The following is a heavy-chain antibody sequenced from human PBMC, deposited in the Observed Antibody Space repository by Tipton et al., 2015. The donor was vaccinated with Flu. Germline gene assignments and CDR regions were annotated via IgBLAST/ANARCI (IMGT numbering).Heavy chain of an antibody. Sequence: TLSLTCTVSGYSISSGYHWGWIRQPPGKGLEWIGSIYHSGSTHYNPSLKSRVTISVDTSKNQFSLKLSSVTAADTAVYYCARETPYCSSTSCYLRSSTGFDYWGQGTLVTVSS. CDR2: IYHSGST. D-gene: IGHD2-2*01. J-gene: IGHJ4*02. CDR3: ARETPYCSSTSCYLRSSTGFDY. CDR1: GYSISSGYH. V-gene: IGHV4-38-2*02.